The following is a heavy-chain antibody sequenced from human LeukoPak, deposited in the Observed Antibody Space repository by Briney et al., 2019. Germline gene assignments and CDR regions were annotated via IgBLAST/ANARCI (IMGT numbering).Heavy chain of an antibody. D-gene: IGHD2-2*01. J-gene: IGHJ3*02. CDR3: ARRPRYCSSTSCPNSAFDI. V-gene: IGHV5-51*01. Sequence: GESLKISCKGSGYSFTSYWIGWVRQMPGKGLEWMGIIYPGDSDTRYSPSFQGQVTISADKSISTAYLQWSSLKASDTAMYYCARRPRYCSSTSCPNSAFDIWGQGTMVTVSS. CDR2: IYPGDSDT. CDR1: GYSFTSYW.